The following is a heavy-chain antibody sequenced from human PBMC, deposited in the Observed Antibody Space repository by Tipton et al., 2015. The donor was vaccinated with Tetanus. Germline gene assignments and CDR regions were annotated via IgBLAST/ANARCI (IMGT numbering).Heavy chain of an antibody. D-gene: IGHD2-15*01. V-gene: IGHV4-59*01. CDR1: GGSITYFY. J-gene: IGHJ5*02. CDR2: IYSTGTT. Sequence: LRLSCTVSGGSITYFYWNWIRQAPGKGLEWIGNIYSTGTTSYNPSLRSRVTISVDTSKNQFSLRLSSVTAADTAVYYCARVRRGCSGGGCYSSFDPWGQGSLVIVSS. CDR3: ARVRRGCSGGGCYSSFDP.